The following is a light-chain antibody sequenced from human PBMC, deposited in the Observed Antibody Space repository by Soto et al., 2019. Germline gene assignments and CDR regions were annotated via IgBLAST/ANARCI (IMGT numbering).Light chain of an antibody. V-gene: IGKV3-20*01. CDR1: HSVSSNY. CDR3: QQYDTSPRT. CDR2: RAS. J-gene: IGKJ1*01. Sequence: IVLTQSPGTLSSSPGERATLSCRASHSVSSNYLAWYQQKRGQAPRPLIYRASSRATGIPTRFSGSGSGTDFTLTISRLEPEDFAVYYGQQYDTSPRTFGQGTKVEIQ.